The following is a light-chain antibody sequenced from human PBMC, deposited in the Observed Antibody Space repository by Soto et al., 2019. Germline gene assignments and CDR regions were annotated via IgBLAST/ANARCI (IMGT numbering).Light chain of an antibody. J-gene: IGKJ1*01. CDR1: QSISSY. CDR2: AAS. V-gene: IGKV1-39*01. Sequence: DIQMTQSPSSLSASVGDRVTITCRASQSISSYLNWYQQKPGKAPKLLIYAASSLQRGVPSRFSGSASWTDFPLTSSSLQPEDFATYYCQQNYSTPPTFGQGTKVEIK. CDR3: QQNYSTPPT.